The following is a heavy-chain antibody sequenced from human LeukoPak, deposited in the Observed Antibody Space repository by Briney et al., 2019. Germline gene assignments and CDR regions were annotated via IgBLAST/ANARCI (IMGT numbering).Heavy chain of an antibody. CDR3: ARLSEAGTTGHYYGMDV. J-gene: IGHJ6*02. CDR1: GFTVSSNY. V-gene: IGHV3-53*04. Sequence: GGSLRLSCAASGFTVSSNYMSWVRQAPGKGLEWVSVIYSGGSTYYADSVKGRFTISRHNSKNTLYLQMNSLRAEDTAVYYCARLSEAGTTGHYYGMDVWGQGTTVTVSS. D-gene: IGHD6-13*01. CDR2: IYSGGST.